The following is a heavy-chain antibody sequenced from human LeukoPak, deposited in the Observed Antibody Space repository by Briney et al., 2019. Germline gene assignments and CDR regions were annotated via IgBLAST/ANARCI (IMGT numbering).Heavy chain of an antibody. D-gene: IGHD2-21*02. CDR2: INHNGNVN. Sequence: GGSLRLSCAASGFTFSSYWMNWARQAPGKGLEWVASINHNGNVNYYVDSVKGRFTISRDNAKNSLYLQMNSLRAEDTAVYYCARTYCGGDTYACAFDIWGQGTMVTVSS. V-gene: IGHV3-7*01. CDR1: GFTFSSYW. CDR3: ARTYCGGDTYACAFDI. J-gene: IGHJ3*02.